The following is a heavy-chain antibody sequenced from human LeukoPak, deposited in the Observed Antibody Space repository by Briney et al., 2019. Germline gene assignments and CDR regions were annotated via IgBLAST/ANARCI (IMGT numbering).Heavy chain of an antibody. CDR1: GFTFSSYA. CDR2: ISGSGGST. V-gene: IGHV3-23*01. D-gene: IGHD2-2*01. CDR3: ARVGCSSTSCYASRGYFDY. Sequence: PGGSLRLSCATSGFTFSSYAMSWVRQAPGKGLEWVSAISGSGGSTYYADSVKGRFTISRDNSKNTLYLQMGSLRAEDMAVYYCARVGCSSTSCYASRGYFDYWGQGTLVTVSS. J-gene: IGHJ4*02.